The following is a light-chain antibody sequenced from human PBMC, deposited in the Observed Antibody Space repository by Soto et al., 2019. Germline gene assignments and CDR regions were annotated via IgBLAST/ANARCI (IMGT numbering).Light chain of an antibody. CDR2: DIS. Sequence: EIVLTQSPGTLSLSPGERATLSCRAAQDVTTNFAWYQLRRGQPPRLLIYDISTRATGVPDRFSGSGSGTELNLTISGLQSEDFALYFCQKYNNWPFSFGPGTRLEIK. CDR3: QKYNNWPFS. CDR1: QDVTTN. V-gene: IGKV3-15*01. J-gene: IGKJ5*01.